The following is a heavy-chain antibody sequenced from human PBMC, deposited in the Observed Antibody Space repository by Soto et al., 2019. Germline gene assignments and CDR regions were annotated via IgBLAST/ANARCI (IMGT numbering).Heavy chain of an antibody. V-gene: IGHV1-18*01. CDR3: ARDVRGWSLPPYYYGMAF. D-gene: IGHD1-26*01. CDR2: ISAYNGNT. J-gene: IGHJ6*02. CDR1: GYTFTSYG. Sequence: GASVKVSCKASGYTFTSYGISWVRQAPGQGLEWMGWISAYNGNTNYAQKLQGRVTMTTDTSTSTAYMELRSLRSDDTAVYYCARDVRGWSLPPYYYGMAFWGQGTTVTVSS.